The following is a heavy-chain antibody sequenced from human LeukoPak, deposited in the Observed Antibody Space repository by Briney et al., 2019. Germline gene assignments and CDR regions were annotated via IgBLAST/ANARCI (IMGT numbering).Heavy chain of an antibody. V-gene: IGHV3-9*01. D-gene: IGHD3-10*01. CDR1: GFTFDDYA. Sequence: SLRLSCAASGFTFDDYAMHWVRQAPGKGLEWVSGISWNSGSIGYADSVKGRFTISRDNAKNSLYLQMNSLRAEDTALYYCAKDIYGSGLDYWGQGTLVTVSS. J-gene: IGHJ4*02. CDR3: AKDIYGSGLDY. CDR2: ISWNSGSI.